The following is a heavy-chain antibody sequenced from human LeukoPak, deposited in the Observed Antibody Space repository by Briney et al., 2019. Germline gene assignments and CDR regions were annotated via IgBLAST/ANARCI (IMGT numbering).Heavy chain of an antibody. CDR3: ARDGPGFGYFDY. D-gene: IGHD3-16*01. Sequence: ASVKVSCKASGYTFTDYHINWVRQAPGQGLGWMGWVSAYNGNTKYAQKLQGRVTMTTDTSTSTAYMELRSLRSDDTAVYYCARDGPGFGYFDYWGQGTLVTVSS. V-gene: IGHV1-18*01. CDR2: VSAYNGNT. J-gene: IGHJ4*02. CDR1: GYTFTDYH.